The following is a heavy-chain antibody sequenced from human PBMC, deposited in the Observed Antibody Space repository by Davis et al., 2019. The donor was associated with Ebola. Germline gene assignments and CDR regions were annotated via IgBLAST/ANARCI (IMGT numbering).Heavy chain of an antibody. D-gene: IGHD3-3*01. J-gene: IGHJ3*01. Sequence: GESLKISCAASGFTFSSYGMHWVRQAPGKGLEWVAVISYDGSNKYYADSVKGRFTISRDNDKNSLYLQMNSLRDEDTAVYYCARDLSAHFDFWSGYSRPDGFDVWGQGTMVTVSS. CDR1: GFTFSSYG. CDR3: ARDLSAHFDFWSGYSRPDGFDV. CDR2: ISYDGSNK. V-gene: IGHV3-30*03.